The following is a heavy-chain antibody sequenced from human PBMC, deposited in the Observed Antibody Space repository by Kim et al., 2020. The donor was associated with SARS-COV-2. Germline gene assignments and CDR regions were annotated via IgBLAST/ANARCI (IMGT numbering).Heavy chain of an antibody. CDR2: INPSGGST. D-gene: IGHD1-26*01. Sequence: ASVKVSCKTSGYTFTSYYMHWVRQAPGQGLEWMGTINPSGGSTSYAQKFQGRVTMTRDTSTSTVYMELSSLRSEDTAVYYCARVGVGATSYFDYWGQGTLVTVSS. J-gene: IGHJ4*02. CDR3: ARVGVGATSYFDY. CDR1: GYTFTSYY. V-gene: IGHV1-46*01.